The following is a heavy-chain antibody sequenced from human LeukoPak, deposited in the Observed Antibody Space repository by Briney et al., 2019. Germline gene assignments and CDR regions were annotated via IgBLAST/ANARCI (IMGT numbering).Heavy chain of an antibody. CDR3: ARKGEHYGDYDY. J-gene: IGHJ4*02. CDR2: ILPNTGGT. CDR1: GYTFPGYF. D-gene: IGHD4-17*01. Sequence: GASVKVSCKASGYTFPGYFLHWVRQAPGQGLEWMGWILPNTGGTHYAQKFQGRVTVTRDTSISTAYMEVSRLTSDDTAVYYCARKGEHYGDYDYWGQGTLVTVSS. V-gene: IGHV1-2*02.